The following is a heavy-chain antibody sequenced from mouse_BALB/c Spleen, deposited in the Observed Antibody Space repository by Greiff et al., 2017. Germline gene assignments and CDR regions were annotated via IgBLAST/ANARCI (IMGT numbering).Heavy chain of an antibody. CDR3: ARHEGLRRGYAMDY. CDR1: GFTFSSYT. CDR2: ISNGGGST. D-gene: IGHD2-4*01. Sequence: DVQLVESGGGLVQPGGSLKLSCAASGFTFSSYTMSWVRQTPEKRLEWVAYISNGGGSTYYPDTVKGRFTISRDNAKNTLYLQMSSLKSEDTAMYYCARHEGLRRGYAMDYWGQGTSVTVSS. J-gene: IGHJ4*01. V-gene: IGHV5-12-2*01.